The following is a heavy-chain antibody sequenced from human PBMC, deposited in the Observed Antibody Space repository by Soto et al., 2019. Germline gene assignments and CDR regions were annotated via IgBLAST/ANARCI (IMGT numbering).Heavy chain of an antibody. D-gene: IGHD3-22*01. CDR3: ARDHHSYYDTSGYYPYFDF. CDR1: GGSVNTAPYH. CDR2: IYYTGST. Sequence: SETLSLTCTVSGGSVNTAPYHWSWIRQSPRNGLEWIGNIYYTGSTNYNPSFESRVAISLDTSNNQFSLRLTTLTAADTAVYFCARDHHSYYDTSGYYPYFDFWGQGTLVTVSS. V-gene: IGHV4-61*01. J-gene: IGHJ4*02.